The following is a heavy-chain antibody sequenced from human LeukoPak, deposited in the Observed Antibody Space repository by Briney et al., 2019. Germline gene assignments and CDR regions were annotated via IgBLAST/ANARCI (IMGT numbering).Heavy chain of an antibody. CDR3: AKGYCSSTSCPLFDY. D-gene: IGHD2-2*01. CDR1: GSTFSSYA. CDR2: ISGSGGST. J-gene: IGHJ4*02. V-gene: IGHV3-23*01. Sequence: GGSLRLSCAASGSTFSSYAMSWVRQAPGKGLEWVSAISGSGGSTYYADSVKGRFTISRDNSKNTLYLQMNSLRAEDTAVYYCAKGYCSSTSCPLFDYWGQGTLVTVPS.